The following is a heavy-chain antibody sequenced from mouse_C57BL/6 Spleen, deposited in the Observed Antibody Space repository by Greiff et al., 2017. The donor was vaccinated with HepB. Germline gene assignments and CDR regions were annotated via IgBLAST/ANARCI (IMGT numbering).Heavy chain of an antibody. Sequence: VMLVESGAELVRPGPSVKMSCKASGYTFTNYWIGWAKQRPGHGLEWIGDIYPGGGYTNYNEKFKGKATLTADKSSSTAYMQFSSLTSEDSAIYYCARKDYCGSPGGYWGQGTTLTVSS. V-gene: IGHV1-63*01. CDR3: ARKDYCGSPGGY. CDR2: IYPGGGYT. D-gene: IGHD1-1*01. CDR1: GYTFTNYW. J-gene: IGHJ2*01.